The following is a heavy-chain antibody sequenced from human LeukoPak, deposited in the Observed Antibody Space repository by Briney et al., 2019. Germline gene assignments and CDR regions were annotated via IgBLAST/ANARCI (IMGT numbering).Heavy chain of an antibody. CDR2: ISSNGGST. CDR3: ARGAHSSSWYNWFDP. V-gene: IGHV3-64*01. Sequence: GGSLRLSCTASGFIFSSYSMHWVRQAPGKGLEFVSAISSNGGSTFYANSVKGRFTISRDTSKNTLYLQMGSLRAEDMAVYYCARGAHSSSWYNWFDPWGQGTLVTVSS. D-gene: IGHD6-13*01. CDR1: GFIFSSYS. J-gene: IGHJ5*02.